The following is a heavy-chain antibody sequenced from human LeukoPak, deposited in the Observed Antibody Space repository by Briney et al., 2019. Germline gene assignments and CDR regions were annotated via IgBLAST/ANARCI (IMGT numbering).Heavy chain of an antibody. CDR3: ARADRWAAQYDY. V-gene: IGHV1-69*05. Sequence: SVKVSCKASGGTFSSYAISWVRQAPGQGLEWMGRIIPIFGTANYAQKFQGRVTITTDESTSTAYMELSSLRSEDTAVYYRARADRWAAQYDYWGQGTLVTVSS. CDR1: GGTFSSYA. J-gene: IGHJ4*02. CDR2: IIPIFGTA. D-gene: IGHD6-6*01.